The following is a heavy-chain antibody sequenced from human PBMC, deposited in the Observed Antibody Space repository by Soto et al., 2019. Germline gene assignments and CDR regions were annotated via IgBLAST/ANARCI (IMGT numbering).Heavy chain of an antibody. CDR3: AKDGGDYDFWSGPFDY. CDR1: GFTFSSYA. Sequence: GGSLRLSCAASGFTFSSYAMSWVRQAPGKGLEWVSAISGSGGSTYYADSVKGRFTISRDNSKNTLYLQMNSLRAEDTAVYYYAKDGGDYDFWSGPFDYWGQGTLVTVSS. D-gene: IGHD3-3*01. V-gene: IGHV3-23*01. J-gene: IGHJ4*02. CDR2: ISGSGGST.